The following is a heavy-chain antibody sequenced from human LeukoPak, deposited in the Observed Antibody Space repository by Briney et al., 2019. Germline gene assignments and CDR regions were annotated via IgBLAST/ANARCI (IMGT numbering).Heavy chain of an antibody. CDR1: GFTFSSYS. J-gene: IGHJ4*02. Sequence: PGGSLRLSCAASGFTFSSYSMNWVRQAPGKGLEWVSSISSSSSYIYYADSVKGRFTISRDNAKNSLFLQMNSLRAEDTAVYYCATLGIPSGTMVRGVIVYYFDYWGQGTLVTVSS. CDR3: ATLGIPSGTMVRGVIVYYFDY. D-gene: IGHD3-10*01. CDR2: ISSSSSYI. V-gene: IGHV3-21*01.